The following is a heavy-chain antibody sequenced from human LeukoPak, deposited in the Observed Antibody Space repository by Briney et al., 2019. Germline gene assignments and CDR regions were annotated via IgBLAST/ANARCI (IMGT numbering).Heavy chain of an antibody. V-gene: IGHV3-30-3*01. CDR3: ARDVAVAGFDY. CDR1: GFTFSSYA. J-gene: IGHJ4*02. CDR2: ISYDGSNK. D-gene: IGHD6-19*01. Sequence: PGRSLRLSCAASGFTFSSYAIHWVRQAPGKGLEWVAVISYDGSNKYYADSVKGRFTISRDNSKNTLYLQMNSLRAEDTAVYYCARDVAVAGFDYWGQGTLVTVSS.